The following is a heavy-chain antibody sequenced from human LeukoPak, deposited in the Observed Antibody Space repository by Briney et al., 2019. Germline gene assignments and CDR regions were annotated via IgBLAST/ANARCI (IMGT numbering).Heavy chain of an antibody. V-gene: IGHV4-31*03. J-gene: IGHJ5*02. CDR3: ARGISDRAFDP. Sequence: SQTLSLTCTVSGFSMNSGGYYWRWIRQHPGRGLEWIGYIYNRGHTYYNPSLKSRVSISVDTSMNQFSVKLRSVTAADTAVYYCARGISDRAFDPWGQGTPVTISS. CDR2: IYNRGHT. CDR1: GFSMNSGGYY. D-gene: IGHD2-21*01.